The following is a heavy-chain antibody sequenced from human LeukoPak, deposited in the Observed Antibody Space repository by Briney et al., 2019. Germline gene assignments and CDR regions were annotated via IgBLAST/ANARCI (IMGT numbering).Heavy chain of an antibody. D-gene: IGHD3-9*01. CDR1: GFSFSKYW. V-gene: IGHV3-74*01. J-gene: IGHJ4*02. CDR2: IKEDGTYT. Sequence: GGSLRLSCAASGFSFSKYWMHWVRQTPGEGLVWVARIKEDGTYTSYADSVKGRFTISRDNARNTVFLQMNSPRAEDTAVYYCARDFDMGITPGDDFDFWGQGTLVTVSS. CDR3: ARDFDMGITPGDDFDF.